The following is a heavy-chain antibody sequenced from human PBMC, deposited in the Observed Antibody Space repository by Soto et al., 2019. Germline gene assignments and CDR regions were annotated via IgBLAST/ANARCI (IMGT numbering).Heavy chain of an antibody. CDR3: GTGHVTGHDS. D-gene: IGHD3-10*01. CDR2: IKEDGSEK. V-gene: IGHV3-7*01. J-gene: IGHJ4*02. Sequence: EVQVVESGGGLVQPGGSLRLSCAASGFTFNTYWMTWVRQAPGKGLEWVANIKEDGSEKYYVDSVKGRFTSSRDNAKNSVFLQMNSLRAEDTAVHFCGTGHVTGHDSWGQGTLVTVSS. CDR1: GFTFNTYW.